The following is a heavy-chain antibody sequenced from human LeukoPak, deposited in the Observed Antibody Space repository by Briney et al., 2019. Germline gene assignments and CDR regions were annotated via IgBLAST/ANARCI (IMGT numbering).Heavy chain of an antibody. J-gene: IGHJ4*02. CDR3: AKDVRSGYFDY. V-gene: IGHV3-33*06. CDR1: GFIFNNYG. Sequence: GGPLRLSCAASGFIFNNYGMHWVRQAPGKGLEWVAVIYSDGSKQNYEDSVKGRFTISRDDSKNTVYLQMNSLRAEDTAVYYCAKDVRSGYFDYWGQGTLVTVSS. D-gene: IGHD3-22*01. CDR2: IYSDGSKQ.